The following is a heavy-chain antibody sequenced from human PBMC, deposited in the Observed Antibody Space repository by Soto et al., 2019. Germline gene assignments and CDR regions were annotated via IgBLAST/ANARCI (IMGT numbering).Heavy chain of an antibody. V-gene: IGHV1-8*01. CDR3: ARAGDYSYGHEDNWFDP. J-gene: IGHJ5*02. Sequence: GASVKVSCKASGYTFTSYDINWVRQATGQGLEWMGWMNPNSGNTGYAQKFQGRVTMTRNTSISTAYMELSSLRSEDTAVYYCARAGDYSYGHEDNWFDPWGQGTLVTVSS. CDR1: GYTFTSYD. CDR2: MNPNSGNT. D-gene: IGHD4-17*01.